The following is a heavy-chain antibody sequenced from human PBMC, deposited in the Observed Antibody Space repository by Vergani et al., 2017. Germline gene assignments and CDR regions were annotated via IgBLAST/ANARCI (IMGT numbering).Heavy chain of an antibody. Sequence: QVQLVESGGGVVQPGRSLRLSCAASGCTFSSYAMHWVRQAPGKGLEWVAVISYDGSNKYYADSVKGRFTISRDNSKNTLYLQMNSLRAEDTAVYYCARATRFLEWSPLYYYMDVWGKXS. J-gene: IGHJ6*03. V-gene: IGHV3-30-3*01. CDR2: ISYDGSNK. CDR1: GCTFSSYA. CDR3: ARATRFLEWSPLYYYMDV. D-gene: IGHD3-3*01.